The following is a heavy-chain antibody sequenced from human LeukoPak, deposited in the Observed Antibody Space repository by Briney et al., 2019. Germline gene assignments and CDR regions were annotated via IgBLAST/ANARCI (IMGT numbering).Heavy chain of an antibody. D-gene: IGHD4-17*01. CDR2: IYYSGST. J-gene: IGHJ6*03. CDR1: GGSISSYY. CDR3: ARDSRHGDYVFGFGYYYYMDV. Sequence: SETLSLTCTVSGGSISSYYWSWIRQPPGKGLEWIGYIYYSGSTNYNPSLKSRVTISVDTSKNQFSLKLSSVTAADTAVYYCARDSRHGDYVFGFGYYYYMDVWGKGTTVTVSS. V-gene: IGHV4-59*01.